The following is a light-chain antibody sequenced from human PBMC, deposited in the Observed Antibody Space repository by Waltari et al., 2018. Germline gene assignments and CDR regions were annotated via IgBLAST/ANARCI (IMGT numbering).Light chain of an antibody. Sequence: QSALTQPASVSGSPGQSITISCTGTSSDVGRYALVSWYQQHPGKAPKLMIYDVTKRPSVVSSRFSASKSGNTASLTISGLQSEDEADYFCSSYRSSTTPSPVFGGGTKLTVL. CDR2: DVT. CDR1: SSDVGRYAL. V-gene: IGLV2-14*02. J-gene: IGLJ2*01. CDR3: SSYRSSTTPSPV.